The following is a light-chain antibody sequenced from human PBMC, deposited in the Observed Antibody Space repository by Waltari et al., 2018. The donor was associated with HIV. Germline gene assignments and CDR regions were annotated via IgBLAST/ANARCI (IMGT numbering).Light chain of an antibody. CDR2: GAS. CDR3: QQFGGSQT. CDR1: QSVGSD. Sequence: ENVLTQSPGTLSLSPGERATLSSRASQSVGSDLAWYQQKPGQAPRLLIYGASSRATGIPDRFSCSGSGTDLTLIISRVEPEDFAVYYCQQFGGSQTFGQGTKVEIK. J-gene: IGKJ1*01. V-gene: IGKV3-20*01.